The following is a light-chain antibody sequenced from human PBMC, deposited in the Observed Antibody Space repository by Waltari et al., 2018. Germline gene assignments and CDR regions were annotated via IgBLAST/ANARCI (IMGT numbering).Light chain of an antibody. J-gene: IGKJ2*01. CDR1: QSVLYSSDNKNY. V-gene: IGKV4-1*01. CDR3: QQYYSPPYT. Sequence: DIVMTQSPDSLAVSLGERATTNCKSSQSVLYSSDNKNYLAWYQQKPGQPPKLLIHWASTRDSGVPERFSGSGSGTVFTLTISSLQAEDVTVYYCQQYYSPPYTFGQGTKLEIK. CDR2: WAS.